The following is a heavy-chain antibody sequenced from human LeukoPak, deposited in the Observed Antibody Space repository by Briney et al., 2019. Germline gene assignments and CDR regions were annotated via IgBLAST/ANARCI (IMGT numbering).Heavy chain of an antibody. V-gene: IGHV3-30*03. CDR2: ISYDGSNK. D-gene: IGHD6-19*01. J-gene: IGHJ4*02. CDR1: GFTFSSYG. CDR3: TRDVRDEYTSGWYPIGY. Sequence: GGSQRLSCAASGFTFSSYGMHWVRQAPGKGLEWVAVISYDGSNKYYADSVKGRFTISRDNSKNTLYLQMNSLRAEDTAVYYCTRDVRDEYTSGWYPIGYWGQGTLVTVSS.